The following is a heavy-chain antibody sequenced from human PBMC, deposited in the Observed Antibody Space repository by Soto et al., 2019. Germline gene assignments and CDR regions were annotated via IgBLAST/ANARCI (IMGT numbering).Heavy chain of an antibody. Sequence: SVNVSCKASGGTFSSYAISWVRQAPGQGLEWMGGIIPIFGTANYAQKFQGRVTITADESTSTAYMELSSLRSEDTAVYYCASNYYGSGSHYYYYGMDVWGQGTTVTVSS. J-gene: IGHJ6*02. V-gene: IGHV1-69*13. CDR3: ASNYYGSGSHYYYYGMDV. CDR1: GGTFSSYA. CDR2: IIPIFGTA. D-gene: IGHD3-10*01.